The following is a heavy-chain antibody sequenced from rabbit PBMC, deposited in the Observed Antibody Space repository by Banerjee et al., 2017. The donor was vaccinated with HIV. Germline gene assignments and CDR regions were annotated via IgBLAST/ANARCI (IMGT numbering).Heavy chain of an antibody. Sequence: QEQLEESGGDLVKPEGSLTLTCTASGFSFSSSYWICWVRQAPGKGLEWIGCIYTGSTGITYYASWAKGRFTFSKTSSTTVTLQMTSLTVADTATYFCARDLDSVIGWNFGWWGPGTLVTVS. CDR3: ARDLDSVIGWNFGW. V-gene: IGHV1S45*01. CDR1: GFSFSSSYW. D-gene: IGHD4-1*01. J-gene: IGHJ6*01. CDR2: IYTGSTGIT.